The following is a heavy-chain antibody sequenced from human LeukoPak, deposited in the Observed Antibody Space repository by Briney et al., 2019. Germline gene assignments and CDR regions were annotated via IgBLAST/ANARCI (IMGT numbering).Heavy chain of an antibody. CDR3: AKDGDSSGYPYWYFDL. Sequence: GGALRLSCAASGFTFRINAMNWVREAPGKGLEWGSGISGSGGRTYYADSGKGRFTISRDNSKNTLDLQMNSLRAEDTAVYYCAKDGDSSGYPYWYFDLWGRGTLVTVSS. CDR2: ISGSGGRT. D-gene: IGHD3-22*01. J-gene: IGHJ2*01. V-gene: IGHV3-23*01. CDR1: GFTFRINA.